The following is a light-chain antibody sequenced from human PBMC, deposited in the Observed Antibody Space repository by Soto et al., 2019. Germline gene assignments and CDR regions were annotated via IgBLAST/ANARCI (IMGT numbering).Light chain of an antibody. V-gene: IGKV3-11*01. CDR3: QDLSNWPLFT. CDR1: GSVSSTY. Sequence: EIGLTQSTGTLALSPGERSTLACRASGSVSSTYLSWYRHKPGQAPRLLIYDAFKRAAGIPARFSGAGSGTDFTLTIYSLEAEDSGIYYCQDLSNWPLFTFGGGTKVDIK. CDR2: DAF. J-gene: IGKJ4*01.